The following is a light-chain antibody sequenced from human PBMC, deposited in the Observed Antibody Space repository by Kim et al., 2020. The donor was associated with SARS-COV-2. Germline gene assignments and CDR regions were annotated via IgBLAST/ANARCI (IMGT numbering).Light chain of an antibody. J-gene: IGLJ1*01. CDR2: QDT. V-gene: IGLV3-1*01. Sequence: GAPGQAASITCAGDKLGDKYAYWYQQKPGQSPVLVIYQDTKRPSGIPERFSGSNSGNTATLTISGTQAMDEADYYCQAWDSSTGVFGTGTKVTVL. CDR1: KLGDKY. CDR3: QAWDSSTGV.